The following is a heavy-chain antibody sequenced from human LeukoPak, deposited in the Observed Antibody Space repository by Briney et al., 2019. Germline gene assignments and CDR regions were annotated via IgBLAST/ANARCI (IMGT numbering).Heavy chain of an antibody. D-gene: IGHD2-2*01. CDR2: ISYDGSNK. CDR1: GFTFSSYA. Sequence: GRSLRLSCAASGFTFSSYAMHWVRQAPGKGLEWVAVISYDGSNKYYADSVKGRFTISRDNSKNTLYLQMNSLRAEDTAVYYCARDPPYCSSTSCYFQHWGQGTLVTVSS. J-gene: IGHJ1*01. CDR3: ARDPPYCSSTSCYFQH. V-gene: IGHV3-30-3*01.